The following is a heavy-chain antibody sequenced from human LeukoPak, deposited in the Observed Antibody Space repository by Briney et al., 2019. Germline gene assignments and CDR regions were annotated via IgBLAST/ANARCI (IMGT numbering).Heavy chain of an antibody. D-gene: IGHD5-18*01. CDR1: GYTFTGYY. CDR2: INPNSGGT. CDR3: AGWVGGYSYGDNPFDY. J-gene: IGHJ4*02. V-gene: IGHV1-2*02. Sequence: GASVKVSCKASGYTFTGYYMHWVRQAPGQGLEWMGWINPNSGGTNYAQKFQGRVTMTRDTSISTAYMELSRLRSDDTAVYYCAGWVGGYSYGDNPFDYWGQGTLVTVSS.